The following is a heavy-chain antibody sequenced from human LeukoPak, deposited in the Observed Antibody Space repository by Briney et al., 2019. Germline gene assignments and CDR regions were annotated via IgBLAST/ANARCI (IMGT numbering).Heavy chain of an antibody. CDR3: ARRGLRDY. D-gene: IGHD5-12*01. J-gene: IGHJ4*02. CDR1: GFTFTNYN. Sequence: VASVKVSCKASGFTFTNYNMHGVRQAPGQGLEWMGWINPNSGGTNYAQKFQGRVTMTRDTSISTAYMELSRLRSDDTAVYYCARRGLRDYWGQGTLVTVSS. CDR2: INPNSGGT. V-gene: IGHV1-2*02.